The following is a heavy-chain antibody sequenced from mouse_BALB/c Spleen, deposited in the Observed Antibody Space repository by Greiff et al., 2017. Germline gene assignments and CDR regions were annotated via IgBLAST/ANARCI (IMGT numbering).Heavy chain of an antibody. V-gene: IGHV1-9*01. CDR1: GYTFSSYW. Sequence: VQLQQSGAELMKPGASVKISCKATGYTFSSYWIEWVKQRPGHGLEWIGEILPGSGSTNYNEKFKGKATFTADTSSNTAYMQLSSLTSEDSAVYYCARWGFYGSSLDYWGQGTTLTVSA. CDR3: ARWGFYGSSLDY. J-gene: IGHJ2*01. D-gene: IGHD1-1*01. CDR2: ILPGSGST.